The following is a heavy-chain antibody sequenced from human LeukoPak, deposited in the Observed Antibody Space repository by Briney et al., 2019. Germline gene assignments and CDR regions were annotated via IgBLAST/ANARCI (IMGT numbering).Heavy chain of an antibody. Sequence: QPGGSLRLSCAASGFSFSSYGMHWVRQAPGKGLEWVAVIWYDGSNKYYADSVKGRFTISRDNSKNTLYLQMNSLRAEDTAVYYCARSVYYYYGMDVWGQGTTVTVSS. CDR2: IWYDGSNK. J-gene: IGHJ6*02. CDR3: ARSVYYYYGMDV. CDR1: GFSFSSYG. V-gene: IGHV3-33*08.